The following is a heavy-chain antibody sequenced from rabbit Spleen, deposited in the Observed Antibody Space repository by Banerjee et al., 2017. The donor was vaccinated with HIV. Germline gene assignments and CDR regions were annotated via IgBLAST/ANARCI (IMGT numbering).Heavy chain of an antibody. D-gene: IGHD1-1*01. Sequence: QSLEESGGDLVKPGGTLTLTCTASGFSLSSSDYMCWVRQAPGKGLEWVSCIAGGSSGFTYSATWAKGRFTISRTSSTTVTLRMTSLTAADRAAYFCARDLVGVIGWNFYRWGPGTLVTVS. J-gene: IGHJ4*01. CDR1: GFSLSSSDY. CDR3: ARDLVGVIGWNFYR. V-gene: IGHV1S40*01. CDR2: IAGGSSGFT.